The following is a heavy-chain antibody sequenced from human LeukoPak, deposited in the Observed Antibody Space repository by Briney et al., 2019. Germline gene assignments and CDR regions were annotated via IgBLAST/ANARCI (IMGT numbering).Heavy chain of an antibody. CDR2: INPNSGGT. D-gene: IGHD3-22*01. CDR3: ERVAGYYYVRYYFDY. J-gene: IGHJ4*02. V-gene: IGHV1-2*02. Sequence: APVKVSCKASGYTFTGYYMHWVRQAPGQGLEWMGWINPNSGGTNYAQKFQGRVTMTRDTSISTAYMELSRLRSDDTAVYYCERVAGYYYVRYYFDYWGQGTLVTVSS. CDR1: GYTFTGYY.